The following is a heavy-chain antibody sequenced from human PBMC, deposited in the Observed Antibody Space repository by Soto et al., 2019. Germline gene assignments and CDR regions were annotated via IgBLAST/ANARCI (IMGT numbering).Heavy chain of an antibody. D-gene: IGHD3-3*01. Sequence: GGSLRLSCAASGFTFSNAWMNWVRQAPGKGLEWVGRIKSKTDGGTTDYAAPVKGRFTISRDDSKNTLYLQMNSLKTEDTAVYYCTTCPDFWSGYYTEDIDYWGQGTLVTVSS. J-gene: IGHJ4*02. CDR1: GFTFSNAW. CDR2: IKSKTDGGTT. V-gene: IGHV3-15*07. CDR3: TTCPDFWSGYYTEDIDY.